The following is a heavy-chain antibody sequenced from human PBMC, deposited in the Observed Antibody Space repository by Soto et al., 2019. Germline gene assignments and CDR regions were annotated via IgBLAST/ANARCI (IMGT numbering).Heavy chain of an antibody. Sequence: GASVKVSCKASGYTFTSYAMHWVRQAPGQRLEWMGWINAGNGNTKYSQKFQGRVTITRDTSASTAYMELSSLRSEDMAVYYCARDRSSGWANWFDPWGQGTLVTVSS. J-gene: IGHJ5*02. V-gene: IGHV1-3*01. CDR1: GYTFTSYA. CDR3: ARDRSSGWANWFDP. CDR2: INAGNGNT. D-gene: IGHD6-19*01.